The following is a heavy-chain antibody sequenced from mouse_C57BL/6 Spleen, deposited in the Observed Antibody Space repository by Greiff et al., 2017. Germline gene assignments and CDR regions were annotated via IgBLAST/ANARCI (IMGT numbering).Heavy chain of an antibody. V-gene: IGHV1-53*01. J-gene: IGHJ3*01. CDR3: ARRAYVSSLAWFAY. D-gene: IGHD1-1*01. Sequence: QVQLQQPGTELVKPGASVKLSCKASGYTFTSYWMHWVKQRPGQGLEWIGNINPSNGGTNYNEKFKSKATLTVDKSSSTAYMQLSSRTSDDSAVYYCARRAYVSSLAWFAYWGQGTLGTVAA. CDR1: GYTFTSYW. CDR2: INPSNGGT.